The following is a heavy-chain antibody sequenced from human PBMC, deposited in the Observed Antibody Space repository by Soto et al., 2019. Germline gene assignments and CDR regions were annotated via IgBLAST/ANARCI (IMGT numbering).Heavy chain of an antibody. V-gene: IGHV3-23*01. CDR3: AKRAYDYVWGSYGAFDI. CDR2: ISGSGGST. J-gene: IGHJ3*02. CDR1: GFTFSSYA. Sequence: ESGGGLVQPGGSLRLSCAASGFTFSSYAMSWVRQAPGKGLEWVSAISGSGGSTYYADSVKGRFTISRDNSKNTLYLQMNSLRAEDTAVYYCAKRAYDYVWGSYGAFDIWGQGTMVTVSS. D-gene: IGHD3-16*01.